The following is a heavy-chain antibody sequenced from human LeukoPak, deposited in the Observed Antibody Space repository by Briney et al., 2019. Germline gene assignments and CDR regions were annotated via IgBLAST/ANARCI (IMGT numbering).Heavy chain of an antibody. CDR2: MYHSGST. CDR3: ARVRAVAGLPYYYMDV. CDR1: GYSISSGHY. Sequence: SETLSLTCTVSGYSISSGHYWGWIRQPPGKGLEWIGSMYHSGSTYYNPPLKSRVTISEDTSKNQFSLKLSSVTAADTAVYYCARVRAVAGLPYYYMDVWGKGTTVTVSS. D-gene: IGHD6-19*01. J-gene: IGHJ6*03. V-gene: IGHV4-38-2*02.